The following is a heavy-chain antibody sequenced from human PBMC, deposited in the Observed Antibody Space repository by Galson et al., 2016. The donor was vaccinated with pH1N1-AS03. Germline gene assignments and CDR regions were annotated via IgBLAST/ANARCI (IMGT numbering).Heavy chain of an antibody. CDR3: ARNSRGGGGLDH. CDR1: GYTFTSHV. V-gene: IGHV1-3*04. D-gene: IGHD2/OR15-2a*01. CDR2: INTDTGYT. J-gene: IGHJ4*02. Sequence: SVKVSCKASGYTFTSHVVDWVRQAPGQSLEWMGWINTDTGYTKYSQKFQGRVTITKDTSATTAYMELNSLTSEDTAVYYWARNSRGGGGLDHWGQGTLVTVSS.